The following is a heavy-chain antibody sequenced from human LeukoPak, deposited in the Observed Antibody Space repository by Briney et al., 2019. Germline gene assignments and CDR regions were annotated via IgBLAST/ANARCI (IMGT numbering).Heavy chain of an antibody. J-gene: IGHJ3*02. CDR3: AKGRAGLAYCGGDCYDHDAFDI. CDR2: ISGSGGST. CDR1: GFTFSSYA. Sequence: PGGSLRLSCAASGFTFSSYAMSWVRQAPGKGLEWVSAISGSGGSTYYADSVKGRFTISRDNSKNTLYLQMNSLRAEDTAVYYCAKGRAGLAYCGGDCYDHDAFDIWGQGTMVTVSS. V-gene: IGHV3-23*01. D-gene: IGHD2-21*02.